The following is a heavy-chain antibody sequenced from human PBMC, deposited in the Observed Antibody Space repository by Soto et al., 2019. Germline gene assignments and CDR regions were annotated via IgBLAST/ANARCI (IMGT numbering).Heavy chain of an antibody. D-gene: IGHD1-1*01. Sequence: EVQLEESGGGLVQRGGSLRLSCAASGVVFSSYDMHWVRHTTGAGLEWVSVIANTGDPYYSDSVKGRFTISRDNAKNALYLQMNSLRVGDSAMYYCAREGTGGGFDIWGQGPKVTVSS. J-gene: IGHJ3*02. CDR3: AREGTGGGFDI. V-gene: IGHV3-13*05. CDR2: IANTGDP. CDR1: GVVFSSYD.